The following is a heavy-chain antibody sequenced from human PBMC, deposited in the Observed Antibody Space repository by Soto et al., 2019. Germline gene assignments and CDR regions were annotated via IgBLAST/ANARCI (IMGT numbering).Heavy chain of an antibody. CDR1: GYTFTSYG. D-gene: IGHD3-3*01. CDR3: ARGHGVIIGAMDV. Sequence: ASVKVSCKASGYTFTSYGISWVRQAPGQGLEWMGWISAYNIDTYYAQKFQDRVTMTTDTSTGTAYMELRSLRSDDTAVYYCARGHGVIIGAMDVWGQGTTVTVSS. CDR2: ISAYNIDT. V-gene: IGHV1-18*04. J-gene: IGHJ6*02.